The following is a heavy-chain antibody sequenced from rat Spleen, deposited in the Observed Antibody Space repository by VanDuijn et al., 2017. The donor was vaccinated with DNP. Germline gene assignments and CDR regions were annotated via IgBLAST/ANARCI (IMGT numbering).Heavy chain of an antibody. Sequence: EVQLVESGGGLVRPGRSLKLSCAASGFAFSDYYMAWVRQAPAKGLEWVASISHNGGYTYYRDSVKGRFTISRDYAKTSLYLQMDSLRSEDTATYYCAKDDYGGPDYWGQGVMVTVSS. D-gene: IGHD1-11*01. CDR3: AKDDYGGPDY. V-gene: IGHV5-20*01. CDR1: GFAFSDYY. J-gene: IGHJ2*01. CDR2: ISHNGGYT.